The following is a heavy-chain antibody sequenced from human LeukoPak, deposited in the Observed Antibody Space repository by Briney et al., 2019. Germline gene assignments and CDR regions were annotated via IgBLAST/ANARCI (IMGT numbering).Heavy chain of an antibody. V-gene: IGHV3-21*01. J-gene: IGHJ4*02. Sequence: GGSLRLSCAASGLTFSSYSMNWVRQAPGKGLEWVSSISSSSSYIYYADSVKGRFTISRDNAKNSLYLQMNSLRAEDTAVYYCARDASYYYGSGSYLDYWGQGTLVTVSS. CDR2: ISSSSSYI. CDR1: GLTFSSYS. CDR3: ARDASYYYGSGSYLDY. D-gene: IGHD3-10*01.